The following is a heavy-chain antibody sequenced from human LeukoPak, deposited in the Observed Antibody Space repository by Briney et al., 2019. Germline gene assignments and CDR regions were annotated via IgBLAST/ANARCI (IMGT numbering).Heavy chain of an antibody. CDR3: ATDGLTGATDGTLED. D-gene: IGHD1-20*01. Sequence: GGSLRLSCAVSGFTFSNYTMNWVRQAPGKGLEWVSSISSSSTYIYYADSVKGRFTISRGNARNSLYLQMNSLRAEDTAVYYCATDGLTGATDGTLEDWGQGTLVTVSS. J-gene: IGHJ4*02. V-gene: IGHV3-21*04. CDR1: GFTFSNYT. CDR2: ISSSSTYI.